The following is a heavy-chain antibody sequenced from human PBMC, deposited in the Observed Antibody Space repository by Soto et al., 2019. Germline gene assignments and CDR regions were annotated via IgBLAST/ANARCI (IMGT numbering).Heavy chain of an antibody. CDR2: VNAGNDNT. D-gene: IGHD5-18*01. Sequence: QVHLVQSGAEVKKPGASVKVSCKTSGYTFTNNVIHLVSQAPGQRLEWMGWVNAGNDNTKWSREFQGRLTLTKDTSATTAYMELSSLTSEDTAIYFCAREVPYGYARFDYWGQGTLVTVSS. V-gene: IGHV1-3*01. J-gene: IGHJ4*02. CDR3: AREVPYGYARFDY. CDR1: GYTFTNNV.